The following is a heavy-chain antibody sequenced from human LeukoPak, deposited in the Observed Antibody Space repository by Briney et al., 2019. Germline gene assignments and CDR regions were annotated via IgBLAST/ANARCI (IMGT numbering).Heavy chain of an antibody. CDR1: GYSISSGYY. J-gene: IGHJ4*02. CDR3: ARDLGAVAELDY. Sequence: SETLSLTCAVSGYSISSGYYWGWIRQPPGKGLEWIGCIYHSGSTYYNPSLKSRVTISVDTSKNQFSLKLSSVTAADTAVYYCARDLGAVAELDYWGQGTLVTVSS. V-gene: IGHV4-38-2*02. CDR2: IYHSGST. D-gene: IGHD6-19*01.